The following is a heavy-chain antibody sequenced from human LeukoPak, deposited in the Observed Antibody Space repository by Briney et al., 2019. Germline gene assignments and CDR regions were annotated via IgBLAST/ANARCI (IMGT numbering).Heavy chain of an antibody. V-gene: IGHV1-2*04. J-gene: IGHJ5*02. CDR2: INPNSGGT. Sequence: ASVKVSCKASGYTFTGYYMHWVRQAPGQGLEWMGWINPNSGGTNYAQKFQGWVTMPRDTSISTAYMELSRLRSDDTAVYYCARGPAKYYYDSSGGNWFDPWGQGTLVTVSS. CDR1: GYTFTGYY. CDR3: ARGPAKYYYDSSGGNWFDP. D-gene: IGHD3-22*01.